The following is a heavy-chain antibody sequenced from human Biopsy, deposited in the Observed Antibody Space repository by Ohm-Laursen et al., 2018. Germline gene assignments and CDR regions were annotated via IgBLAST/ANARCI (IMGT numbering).Heavy chain of an antibody. Sequence: LSHPRSVSGCTFSNFYWSWIRQPAGKGLEGIGRMYISGTTNYNPSLKSRVTMSIDTSKNQFSLRLSSVTAVDTAVYYCATLYGDDYSYYGLDVWGQGTSVTVSS. V-gene: IGHV4-4*07. J-gene: IGHJ6*02. D-gene: IGHD4-17*01. CDR3: ATLYGDDYSYYGLDV. CDR1: GCTFSNFY. CDR2: MYISGTT.